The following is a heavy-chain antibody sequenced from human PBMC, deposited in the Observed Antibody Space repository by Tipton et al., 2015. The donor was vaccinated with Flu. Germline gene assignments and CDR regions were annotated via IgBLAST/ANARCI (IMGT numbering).Heavy chain of an antibody. CDR3: ARRDYSNYVSEPKNWFDP. V-gene: IGHV4-59*08. CDR1: NGSLSTYY. D-gene: IGHD4-11*01. J-gene: IGHJ5*02. Sequence: TLSLTCIVSNGSLSTYYWNWIRQSPGKGLEWIGYIYNSVYTKYNPSLKSRVTISVDTSKNRFSLRLTSVTAADTAIYYCARRDYSNYVSEPKNWFDPWGQGTLVTVSS. CDR2: IYNSVYT.